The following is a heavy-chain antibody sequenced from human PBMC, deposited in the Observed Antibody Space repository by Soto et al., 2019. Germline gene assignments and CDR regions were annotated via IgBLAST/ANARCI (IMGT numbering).Heavy chain of an antibody. Sequence: GGSLRLSCAASEFTFSNYAMSWVRQAPGKGLEWVSAISYGGGTTYYADSVKGRFTISRDNSKNTLYLQMNSLRAEDTAVYYCAKDLYDSSGYPDYWGQGPLVTVSS. D-gene: IGHD3-22*01. CDR2: ISYGGGTT. J-gene: IGHJ4*02. CDR1: EFTFSNYA. CDR3: AKDLYDSSGYPDY. V-gene: IGHV3-23*01.